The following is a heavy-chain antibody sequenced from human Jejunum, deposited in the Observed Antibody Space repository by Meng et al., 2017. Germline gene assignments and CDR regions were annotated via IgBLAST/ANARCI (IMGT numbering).Heavy chain of an antibody. CDR1: GFTFSSFW. CDR2: MKHDGSER. V-gene: IGHV3-7*01. Sequence: GGSLRLSCAASGFTFSSFWMSWVRQAPGKGLEWVANMKHDGSERYYGDSMKGRFTISRDNAKNSLYLQMNSLRAEDTAIYYCARVTQLSAWYEMNYWGQGTLVTVSS. D-gene: IGHD5-24*01. CDR3: ARVTQLSAWYEMNY. J-gene: IGHJ4*02.